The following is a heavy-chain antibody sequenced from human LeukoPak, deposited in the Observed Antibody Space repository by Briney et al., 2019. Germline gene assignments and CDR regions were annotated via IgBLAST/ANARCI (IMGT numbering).Heavy chain of an antibody. CDR1: GFTVSSNY. V-gene: IGHV3-53*01. CDR3: VKPPRLSIIRGEGMDV. J-gene: IGHJ6*02. Sequence: PGGSLRLPCAASGFTVSSNYMSWVRQAPGKGLEWVSVIYSGGSTYYADSVKGRFTISRDNFKNTLYLQMNSLRAEDTAVYYCVKPPRLSIIRGEGMDVWGQGTTVTVSS. CDR2: IYSGGST. D-gene: IGHD3-10*01.